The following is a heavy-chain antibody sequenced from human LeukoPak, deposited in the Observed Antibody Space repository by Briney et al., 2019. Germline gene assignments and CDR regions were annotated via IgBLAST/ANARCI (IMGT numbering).Heavy chain of an antibody. D-gene: IGHD3-16*01. V-gene: IGHV3-30-3*01. CDR3: AREILWEFYYFDY. CDR2: ISYDGSNK. Sequence: SGGSLRLSCAASGFTFSSYAMHWVRQAPGKGLEWVAVISYDGSNKYYADSVKGRFTISRDNSKNTLYLQMNSLRAEDTAVYYCAREILWEFYYFDYWGQGTLVTVSS. CDR1: GFTFSSYA. J-gene: IGHJ4*02.